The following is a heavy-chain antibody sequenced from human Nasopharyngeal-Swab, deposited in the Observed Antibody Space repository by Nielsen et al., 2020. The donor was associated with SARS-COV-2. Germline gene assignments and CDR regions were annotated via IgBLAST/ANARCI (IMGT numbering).Heavy chain of an antibody. CDR3: KRDYYDRSSYVGLVDY. Sequence: GESLKISCAASGFSFDNYAMNWLRQAPGKGLEWEAVISYDGSNKYYADSVKGRFTISRDNSKNTLYLQMNSLRAEDTAVYYCKRDYYDRSSYVGLVDYWGQGTLVTVSS. CDR2: ISYDGSNK. D-gene: IGHD3-22*01. J-gene: IGHJ4*02. V-gene: IGHV3-30-3*01. CDR1: GFSFDNYA.